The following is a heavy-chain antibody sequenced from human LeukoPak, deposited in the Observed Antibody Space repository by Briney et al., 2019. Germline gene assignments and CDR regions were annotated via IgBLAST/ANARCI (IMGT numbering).Heavy chain of an antibody. CDR2: IKPDGTDK. V-gene: IGHV3-7*03. CDR3: CRYYGSGGPHDW. J-gene: IGHJ4*02. CDR1: GFIFSNSW. D-gene: IGHD3-10*01. Sequence: GGSLRLSCAASGFIFSNSWMSWVRQAPGKGLEWVANIKPDGTDKYYMDSVKGRFTISRDNAKNTLYLQMSSLRAEYTAMDYCCRYYGSGGPHDWWGQGSLVTVSS.